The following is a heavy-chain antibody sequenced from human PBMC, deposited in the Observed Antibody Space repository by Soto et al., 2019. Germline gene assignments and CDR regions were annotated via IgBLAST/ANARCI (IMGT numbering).Heavy chain of an antibody. J-gene: IGHJ6*02. CDR1: GGTLSNYA. V-gene: IGHV1-69*01. CDR2: IIPFLGTP. D-gene: IGHD3-10*01. Sequence: QVQLVQSGAEVKKPGSSVKVSCKASGGTLSNYAISWARQAPGQGLEWMGGIIPFLGTPNYAQRFQGRVTITADEATSTAYMELSSLRSEDTAVYYCARGPYGSGTAPLYGMDVWGQGTTVTVSS. CDR3: ARGPYGSGTAPLYGMDV.